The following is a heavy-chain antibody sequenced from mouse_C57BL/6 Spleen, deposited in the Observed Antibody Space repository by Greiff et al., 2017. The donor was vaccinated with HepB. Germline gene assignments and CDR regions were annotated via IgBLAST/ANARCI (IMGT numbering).Heavy chain of an antibody. Sequence: QVQLKQSGAELARPGASVKLSCKASGYTFTSYGISWVKQRTGQGLEWIGEIYPRSGNTYYNEKFKGKATLTADKSSSTAYMELRSLTSEDSAVYFCAREYLDAMDYWGQGTSVTVSS. CDR1: GYTFTSYG. V-gene: IGHV1-81*01. CDR2: IYPRSGNT. J-gene: IGHJ4*01. D-gene: IGHD5-2*01. CDR3: AREYLDAMDY.